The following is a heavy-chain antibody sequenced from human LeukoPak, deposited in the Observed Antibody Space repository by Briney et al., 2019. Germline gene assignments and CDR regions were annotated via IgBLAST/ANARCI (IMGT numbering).Heavy chain of an antibody. CDR2: IHSGGST. Sequence: PGGSLRLSCAASGFTVSSNYMSWVRQAPGKGLEWVSVIHSGGSTYYADSVKGRFTIFRDNSKNTLYLQMNSLRAEETAVYYCAKVDLWSGYYTGIEYWGQGTLVTVSS. V-gene: IGHV3-66*01. CDR3: AKVDLWSGYYTGIEY. CDR1: GFTVSSNY. J-gene: IGHJ4*02. D-gene: IGHD3-3*01.